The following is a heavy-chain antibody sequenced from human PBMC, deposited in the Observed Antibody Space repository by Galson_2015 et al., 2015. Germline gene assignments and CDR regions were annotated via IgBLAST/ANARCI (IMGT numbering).Heavy chain of an antibody. Sequence: ETLSLTCTVSGGSISSYYWSWIRQPPGKGLEWIGYIYYSGSTNYNPSLKSRVTISVDTSKNQFSLKLSSVTAAGTAVYYCARHSGSHTPDYWGQGTLVTVSS. D-gene: IGHD1-26*01. CDR3: ARHSGSHTPDY. CDR2: IYYSGST. CDR1: GGSISSYY. V-gene: IGHV4-59*08. J-gene: IGHJ4*02.